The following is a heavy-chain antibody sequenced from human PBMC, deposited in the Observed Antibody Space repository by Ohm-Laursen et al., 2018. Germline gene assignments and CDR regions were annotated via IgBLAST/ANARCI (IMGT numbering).Heavy chain of an antibody. J-gene: IGHJ1*01. CDR3: AKEKSLLVVAAILYFQH. D-gene: IGHD2-15*01. CDR2: ISGSGGST. CDR1: GFTFSSYA. Sequence: SLRLPCTASGFTFSSYAMSWVRQAPGKGLEWVSAISGSGGSTYYADSVKGRFTISRDNSKNTLYLQMNSLRAEDTAVYYCAKEKSLLVVAAILYFQHWGQGTLVTVSS. V-gene: IGHV3-23*01.